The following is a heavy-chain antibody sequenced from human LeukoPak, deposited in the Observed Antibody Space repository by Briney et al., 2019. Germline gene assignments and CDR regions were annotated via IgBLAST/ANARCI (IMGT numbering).Heavy chain of an antibody. Sequence: GGSLRLSCAASGFTFSSYWMSWVRQAPGKGLEWVANVKQDGSEKYYVDSVKGRFTISRDNAKNSLYLQMNSLRAEDTAVYYCARMTHSSSWYYYYYYYYMDVWGKGTTVPVSS. V-gene: IGHV3-7*01. D-gene: IGHD6-13*01. CDR1: GFTFSSYW. CDR3: ARMTHSSSWYYYYYYYYMDV. CDR2: VKQDGSEK. J-gene: IGHJ6*03.